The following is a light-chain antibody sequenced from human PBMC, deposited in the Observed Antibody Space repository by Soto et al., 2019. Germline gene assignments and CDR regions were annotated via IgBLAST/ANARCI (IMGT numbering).Light chain of an antibody. CDR3: CSYAGTVAYV. Sequence: QSVLTQPASVSGSPGQSITISCAGTGSDVGAYNLVSWYQQHPGNAPKLIICEVNTRPSGIPNHFSGSKSGDTASLTISGLQAEDEADYFCCSYAGTVAYVFGTGTKATVL. J-gene: IGLJ1*01. CDR1: GSDVGAYNL. V-gene: IGLV2-23*02. CDR2: EVN.